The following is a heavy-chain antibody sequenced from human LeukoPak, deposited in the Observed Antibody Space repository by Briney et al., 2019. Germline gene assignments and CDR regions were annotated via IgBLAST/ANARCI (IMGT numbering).Heavy chain of an antibody. Sequence: PWGSLRLSCAASGFTFSSYAMSWVRQAPGKGLEWVSAISGSGGSTYYADSVKGRFTISRDNSKNTLYLQMNSLRAEDTAVYYGARDSSWYYFDYWGQGTLVTVSS. CDR2: ISGSGGST. J-gene: IGHJ4*02. D-gene: IGHD6-13*01. V-gene: IGHV3-23*01. CDR3: ARDSSWYYFDY. CDR1: GFTFSSYA.